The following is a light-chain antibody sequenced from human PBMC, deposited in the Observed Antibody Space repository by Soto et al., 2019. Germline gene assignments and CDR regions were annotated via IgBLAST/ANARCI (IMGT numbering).Light chain of an antibody. CDR2: GAS. CDR3: RQYFSSLMYT. CDR1: HSVSSSY. V-gene: IGKV3-20*01. J-gene: IGKJ2*01. Sequence: DIVLTQSPGTLSLSPGERVTLSCRASHSVSSSYLAWYQQKPGQAPRLLIYGASSRATCIPDRFSSSESATAFTLTISRREPDDFSAYYCRQYFSSLMYTFGQGTKLDIK.